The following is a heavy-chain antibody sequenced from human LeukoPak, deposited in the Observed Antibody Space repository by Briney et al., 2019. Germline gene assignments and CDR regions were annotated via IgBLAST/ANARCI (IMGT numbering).Heavy chain of an antibody. V-gene: IGHV1-46*01. J-gene: IGHJ4*02. CDR2: INPSGSST. CDR1: VYSFTGSY. Sequence: ASVQVSCKTSVYSFTGSYIHWVRQAPGQGPEWMGVINPSGSSTIYAQKFKGRVTMTKDTSTGTVYMDLSSLRSEDTAVYYCASTKASDWHLTASPLDFWGQGTLVSVSS. D-gene: IGHD1-7*01. CDR3: ASTKASDWHLTASPLDF.